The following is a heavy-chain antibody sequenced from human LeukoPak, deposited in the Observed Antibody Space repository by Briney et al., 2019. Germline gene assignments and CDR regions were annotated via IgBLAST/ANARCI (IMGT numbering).Heavy chain of an antibody. J-gene: IGHJ4*02. CDR2: NPNSGGT. CDR3: ARPLYDFWSGYLYY. D-gene: IGHD3-3*01. Sequence: NPNSGGTNYAQKFQGRVTMTRDTSISTAYMELSRLRSDDTAVYYCARPLYDFWSGYLYYWGQGTLVTVSS. V-gene: IGHV1-2*02.